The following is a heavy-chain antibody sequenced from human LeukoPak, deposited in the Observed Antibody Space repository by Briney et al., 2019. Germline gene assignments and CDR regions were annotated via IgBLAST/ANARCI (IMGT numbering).Heavy chain of an antibody. Sequence: GGSLRLSCAASGFTFSSYAMHWVRQAPGKGLEWVAVISYDGSNKYYADSVKGRFTISRDNSKNTLYLQMNSLRAEDTAVYYCAREAKYSSSPTGDYWGQGTLVTVSS. V-gene: IGHV3-30*04. CDR2: ISYDGSNK. D-gene: IGHD6-6*01. J-gene: IGHJ4*02. CDR1: GFTFSSYA. CDR3: AREAKYSSSPTGDY.